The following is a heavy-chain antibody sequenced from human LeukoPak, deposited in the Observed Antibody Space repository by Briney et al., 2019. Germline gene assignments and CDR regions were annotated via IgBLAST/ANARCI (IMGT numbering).Heavy chain of an antibody. CDR3: AKTPRILRYFDWLSGIDY. D-gene: IGHD3-9*01. J-gene: IGHJ4*02. CDR2: ISYDGSNK. Sequence: GGSLRLSCATSGFTFSSYGLHWVRQAPGKGLEWVAVISYDGSNKYYADSVKGRFTISRDNSNNTLYLQMNSLRAEDTAMYYCAKTPRILRYFDWLSGIDYWGQGTLVTVSS. V-gene: IGHV3-30*18. CDR1: GFTFSSYG.